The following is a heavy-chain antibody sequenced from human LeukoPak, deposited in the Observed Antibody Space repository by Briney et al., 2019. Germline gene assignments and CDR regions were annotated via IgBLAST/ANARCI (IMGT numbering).Heavy chain of an antibody. CDR3: ARHGFGVFEGY. CDR2: ISGSGVST. J-gene: IGHJ4*02. Sequence: PEGSLRLSCAASGFTFSTYALSWVRQAPGKGLEWVSGISGSGVSTFYADSVKGRFTISRDNSKNTLYLQMNSLRAEDTAVYYCARHGFGVFEGYWGQGTLVTVSS. V-gene: IGHV3-23*01. CDR1: GFTFSTYA. D-gene: IGHD3-10*01.